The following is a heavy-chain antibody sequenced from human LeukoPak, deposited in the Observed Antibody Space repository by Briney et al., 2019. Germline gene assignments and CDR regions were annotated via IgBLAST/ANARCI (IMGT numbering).Heavy chain of an antibody. CDR3: ARLNTAMVLYYFDY. CDR1: GYTFTSYG. D-gene: IGHD5-18*01. V-gene: IGHV1-18*01. CDR2: ISAYNGNT. J-gene: IGHJ4*02. Sequence: GASVKVSCKAFGYTFTSYGISWVRQAPGQGLEWMGWISAYNGNTNYAQKLQGRVTMTTDTSTSAAYMELRSLRSDDTAVYYCARLNTAMVLYYFDYWGQGTLVTVSS.